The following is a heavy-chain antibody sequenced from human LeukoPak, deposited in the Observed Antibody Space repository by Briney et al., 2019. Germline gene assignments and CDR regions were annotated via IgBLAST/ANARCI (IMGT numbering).Heavy chain of an antibody. CDR3: AGYDSSGTPSWFDP. V-gene: IGHV1-2*02. Sequence: VASVKVSCKASGYTFTGYYMHWVRQAPGQGLEWMGWINPNSGGTNYVQKFQGRVTMTRDTSISTAYMELSRLRSDDTAVYYCAGYDSSGTPSWFDPWGQGTLVTVSS. CDR2: INPNSGGT. CDR1: GYTFTGYY. D-gene: IGHD3-22*01. J-gene: IGHJ5*02.